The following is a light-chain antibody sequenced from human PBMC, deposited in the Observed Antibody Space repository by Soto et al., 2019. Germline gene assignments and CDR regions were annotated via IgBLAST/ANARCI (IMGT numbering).Light chain of an antibody. J-gene: IGLJ7*01. CDR1: SSNIGTYT. CDR2: NHN. CDR3: SGWDDSLNVAV. Sequence: QSVLTQPPSASGTPGQRVTISCSGSSSNIGTYTVNWYQQLPGTAPKLLIYNHNQRPSGVPDRVSGSRSGTSASLAISGLQAEDEAYYYCSGWDDSLNVAVFGGGTQLTVL. V-gene: IGLV1-44*01.